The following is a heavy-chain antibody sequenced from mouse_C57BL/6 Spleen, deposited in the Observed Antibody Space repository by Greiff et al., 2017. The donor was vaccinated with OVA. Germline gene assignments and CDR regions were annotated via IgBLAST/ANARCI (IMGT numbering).Heavy chain of an antibody. Sequence: QVQLQQSGAELVKPGASVKLSCKASGYTFTGYAIHWVKQRPGQGLEWIGWFYPGSGSIKYNEKFKDKATFTADNSSRTVYMELSRLTSEDSAVYFGERHEETYYGSSLYAMDYWGQGTSVTVSS. J-gene: IGHJ4*01. V-gene: IGHV1-62-2*01. D-gene: IGHD1-1*01. CDR2: FYPGSGSI. CDR3: ERHEETYYGSSLYAMDY. CDR1: GYTFTGYA.